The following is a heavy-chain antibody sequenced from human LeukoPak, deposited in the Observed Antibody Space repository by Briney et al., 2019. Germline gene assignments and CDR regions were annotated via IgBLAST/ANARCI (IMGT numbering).Heavy chain of an antibody. D-gene: IGHD3-16*01. CDR2: FDPEDVEA. CDR3: ATILQMIYFEF. V-gene: IGHV1-24*01. Sequence: ASVKVSCKVSGSSLSEMSMHWVRQAPGKGLEWMGGFDPEDVEAVYAQNFEGRVTITEDTFTDTVYMELSSLRSEDTAVYYRATILQMIYFEFWGQGTLVTVSS. J-gene: IGHJ4*02. CDR1: GSSLSEMS.